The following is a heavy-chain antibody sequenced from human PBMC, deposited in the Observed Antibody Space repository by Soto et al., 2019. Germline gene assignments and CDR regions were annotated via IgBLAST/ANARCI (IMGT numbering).Heavy chain of an antibody. V-gene: IGHV1-18*01. Sequence: QVHLVQSGAEVKKPGASVKVSCKGSGYAFTTYGITWVRQAPGQGLEWMGWISAHNGNTNYAQKLQDRVTVTRDTSTSTAYMELRSLRSDDAAVYYCARGRYGDYWGQGALVTVSS. D-gene: IGHD1-1*01. CDR3: ARGRYGDY. CDR1: GYAFTTYG. J-gene: IGHJ4*02. CDR2: ISAHNGNT.